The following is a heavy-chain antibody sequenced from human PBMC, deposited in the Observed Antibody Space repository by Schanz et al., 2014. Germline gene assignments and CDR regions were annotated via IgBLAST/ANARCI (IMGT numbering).Heavy chain of an antibody. D-gene: IGHD3-10*01. CDR1: GFGFSSYS. J-gene: IGHJ3*02. Sequence: EVQLLESGGGLVQPGGSLRLSCAASGFGFSSYSMNWVRQAPGKGLEWVSVIGVDGTTTYYADSVKGRFTISRDNSKNTLYLQMNSLRAEDTAVYYCAKGRFGELSAFDIWGQGTMVTVSS. V-gene: IGHV3-23*01. CDR2: IGVDGTTT. CDR3: AKGRFGELSAFDI.